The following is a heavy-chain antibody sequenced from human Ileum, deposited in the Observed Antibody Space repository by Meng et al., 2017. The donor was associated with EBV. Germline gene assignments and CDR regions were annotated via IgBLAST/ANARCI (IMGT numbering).Heavy chain of an antibody. D-gene: IGHD3-10*01. CDR1: GSTFSVYG. CDR3: ARGTGADY. J-gene: IGHJ4*02. Sequence: QGQLVQSGPEVKHPGSSVKVSCKSSGSTFSVYGITWVRQAPGQGLEWMGGIIPALGTPKYARKFQDRLTITADKSTSTGYMELHSLTSNDTAVYFCARGTGADYWGQGTLVTVSS. CDR2: IIPALGTP. V-gene: IGHV1-69*14.